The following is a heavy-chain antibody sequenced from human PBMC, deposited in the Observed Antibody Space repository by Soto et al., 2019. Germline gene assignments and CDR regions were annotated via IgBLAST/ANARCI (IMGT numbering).Heavy chain of an antibody. CDR1: GGSISSGSYY. CDR2: IYHSGST. Sequence: SETLSLTCSVSGGSISSGSYYWSWIRQHPGKGLEWIGNIYHSGSTYYNPSLKSRVTISVDTSKNQFSLNLSSVTAADTAVYYCARESRWFDPWGQGTLVTVSS. J-gene: IGHJ5*02. CDR3: ARESRWFDP. V-gene: IGHV4-31*03.